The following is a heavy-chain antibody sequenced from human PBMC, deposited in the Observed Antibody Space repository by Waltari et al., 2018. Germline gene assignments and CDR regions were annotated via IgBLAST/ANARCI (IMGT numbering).Heavy chain of an antibody. V-gene: IGHV3-53*02. D-gene: IGHD1-26*01. CDR2: IYSGGST. CDR3: AREPPRGSYDPASLDY. Sequence: EVQLVETGGGLIQPGGSLRLSCAASGFTVSSHYMSWVRHAPGKGLEWVSVIYSGGSTYYADSVKGRFTISRDNSKNTLYLQMNSLRAEDTAVYYCAREPPRGSYDPASLDYWGQGTLVTVSS. J-gene: IGHJ4*02. CDR1: GFTVSSHY.